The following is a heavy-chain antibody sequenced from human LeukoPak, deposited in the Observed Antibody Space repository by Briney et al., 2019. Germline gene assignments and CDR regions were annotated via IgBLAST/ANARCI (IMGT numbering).Heavy chain of an antibody. CDR2: IYSSGST. CDR3: ARESDSSGYYTAFDI. CDR1: GGSISSGGYY. Sequence: SETLSLTCTVSGGSISSGGYYWSWIRQPPGKGLEWIGRIYSSGSTNYNHSLKSRVTISVDTSKNQFSLKLTSVTAADTAVYYCARESDSSGYYTAFDIWGQGTMVTVSS. V-gene: IGHV4-61*02. J-gene: IGHJ3*02. D-gene: IGHD3-22*01.